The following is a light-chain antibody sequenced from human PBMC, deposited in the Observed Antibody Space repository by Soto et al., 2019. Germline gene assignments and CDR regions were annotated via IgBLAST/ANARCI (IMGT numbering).Light chain of an antibody. Sequence: EIVLTQSPGTLSLSPGERATLSCRASQGVGRFLAWYQQKPGQAPRLLISSVSKRATGIPDRFSGGGSGTDFTLTISRVEPEDFALYICQQYDGSPITFGQGTRLEIK. CDR3: QQYDGSPIT. J-gene: IGKJ5*01. CDR1: QGVGRF. V-gene: IGKV3-20*01. CDR2: SVS.